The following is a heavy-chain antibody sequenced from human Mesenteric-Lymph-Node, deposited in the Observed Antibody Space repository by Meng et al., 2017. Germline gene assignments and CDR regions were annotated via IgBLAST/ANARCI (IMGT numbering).Heavy chain of an antibody. D-gene: IGHD1-14*01. J-gene: IGHJ5*02. CDR3: ARAEYYNWFDP. V-gene: IGHV4-34*01. CDR1: GGSFSGYY. Sequence: VTLQQGGAGLLKPSETLSLTFAVYGGSFSGYYWSWIRQPPGKGLEWIGEINHSGSTNYNPSLKSRVTISVDTSKNQFSLRLSSVTAADTAVYYCARAEYYNWFDPWGQGTLVTVSS. CDR2: INHSGST.